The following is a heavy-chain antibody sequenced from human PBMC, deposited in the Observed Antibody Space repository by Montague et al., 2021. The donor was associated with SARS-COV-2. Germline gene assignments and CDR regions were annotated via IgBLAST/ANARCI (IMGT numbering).Heavy chain of an antibody. CDR1: GGSFSGYY. J-gene: IGHJ6*02. V-gene: IGHV4-34*01. D-gene: IGHD3-10*01. CDR2: INHRGST. CDR3: ARDRPRSYYYGSGTYTWGGYGMDV. Sequence: SETLSLTCAVYGGSFSGYYWSWIRQPPGKGLEWIGEINHRGSTNYNPSLKSRVIIPVDTSKNQFSLKLSSVTAADTALYYCARDRPRSYYYGSGTYTWGGYGMDVWGQGTTVTVSS.